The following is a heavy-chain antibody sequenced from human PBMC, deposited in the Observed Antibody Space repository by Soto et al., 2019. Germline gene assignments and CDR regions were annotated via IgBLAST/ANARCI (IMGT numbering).Heavy chain of an antibody. V-gene: IGHV4-61*01. CDR3: ARGVAGSLDY. CDR1: GGSVSSGSYY. D-gene: IGHD6-19*01. CDR2: IYYSGST. J-gene: IGHJ4*02. Sequence: TSETLSLTCTVSGGSVSSGSYYWSWIRQPPGKGLEWIGYIYYSGSTNYNPSLKSRVTISVDTSKNQFSLKLSSVTAADTAVYYCARGVAGSLDYWGQGTLVTVSS.